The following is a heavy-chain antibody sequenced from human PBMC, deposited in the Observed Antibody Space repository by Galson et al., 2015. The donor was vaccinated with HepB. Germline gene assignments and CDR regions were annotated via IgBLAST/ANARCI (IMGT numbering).Heavy chain of an antibody. V-gene: IGHV1-69*13. D-gene: IGHD3-10*01. CDR3: ARPNMDHEGSYCFDY. CDR2: IIPMFGVL. Sequence: SVKVSCKASGVTFSNFAISWVQQAPGQGLEWMGSIIPMFGVLHLARKFQGRVTMTADASTNTAYMELSSLRSEDTAVYFCARPNMDHEGSYCFDYWGQGTPVTVSS. CDR1: GVTFSNFA. J-gene: IGHJ4*02.